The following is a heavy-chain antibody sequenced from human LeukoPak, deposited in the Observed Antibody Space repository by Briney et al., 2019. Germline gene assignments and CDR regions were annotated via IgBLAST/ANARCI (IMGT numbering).Heavy chain of an antibody. CDR3: ARGAPSVSVDGMRDAFDI. J-gene: IGHJ3*02. CDR1: GGSFSGYY. CDR2: INHSGST. V-gene: IGHV4-34*01. D-gene: IGHD6-13*01. Sequence: SETLSLTCAVYGGSFSGYYWSWIRQPPGKGLGWIGEINHSGSTNYNPSLKSRLTISVGTSKNQFSLKLSSVTAADTAVYYCARGAPSVSVDGMRDAFDIWGQGTMVTVSS.